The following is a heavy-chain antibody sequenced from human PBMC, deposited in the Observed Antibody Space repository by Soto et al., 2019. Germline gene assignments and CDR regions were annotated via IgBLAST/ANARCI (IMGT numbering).Heavy chain of an antibody. Sequence: EVQLLESGGGLVQPGGSLRLSCAASGFTFSSYAMSWVRQAPGKGLEWVSAISGSGGSTYYADSVKGRFTISRDNSKNALYLQMNSLRAEDTAVYYCAKDPTRFPDGYNDYWGQGTLVTVSS. J-gene: IGHJ4*02. D-gene: IGHD5-12*01. CDR1: GFTFSSYA. V-gene: IGHV3-23*01. CDR3: AKDPTRFPDGYNDY. CDR2: ISGSGGST.